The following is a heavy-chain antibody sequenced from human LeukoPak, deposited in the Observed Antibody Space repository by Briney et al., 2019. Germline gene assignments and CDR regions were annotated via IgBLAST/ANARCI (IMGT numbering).Heavy chain of an antibody. Sequence: ASVKVSCKASGYTFTNYYSHWVRQAPGQGLEWMGIINPSGGSTSYAQKFQGRVTMTRDTSTSTVYMKLSSLRSEDTAVYYCAREIGPVQLHLWGSAFDYWGQGTLATVSS. D-gene: IGHD5-18*01. J-gene: IGHJ4*02. CDR1: GYTFTNYY. V-gene: IGHV1-46*01. CDR2: INPSGGST. CDR3: AREIGPVQLHLWGSAFDY.